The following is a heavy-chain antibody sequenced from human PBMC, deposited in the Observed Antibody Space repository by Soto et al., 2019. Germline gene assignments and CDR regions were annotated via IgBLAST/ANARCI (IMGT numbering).Heavy chain of an antibody. CDR2: ISHDGNNK. J-gene: IGHJ4*02. Sequence: QVQLVESGGGVVQPGRSLRLSCAASGFTFNRHPLHWVRQAPGKGLEWVAVISHDGNNKYYADSVKGRFTISRDNSMNMLYLQMHGLRTEDTAIFYCARASGHIYATLHEPFDHWGQGALVTVSS. CDR3: ARASGHIYATLHEPFDH. D-gene: IGHD2-8*01. CDR1: GFTFNRHP. V-gene: IGHV3-30-3*01.